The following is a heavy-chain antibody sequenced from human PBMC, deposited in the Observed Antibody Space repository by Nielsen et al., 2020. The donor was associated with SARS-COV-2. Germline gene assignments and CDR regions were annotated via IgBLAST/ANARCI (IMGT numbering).Heavy chain of an antibody. Sequence: GSLRLSCTVSGGSISSYYWSWIRQPPGKGLEWIGYIYYSGSTNYNPSLKSRVTISVDTSKNQFSLKLSSVTAADTAVYYCARLVKNYYGSGSYYKTPSYFDYWGQGTLVTVSS. J-gene: IGHJ4*02. CDR2: IYYSGST. V-gene: IGHV4-59*08. CDR3: ARLVKNYYGSGSYYKTPSYFDY. D-gene: IGHD3-10*01. CDR1: GGSISSYY.